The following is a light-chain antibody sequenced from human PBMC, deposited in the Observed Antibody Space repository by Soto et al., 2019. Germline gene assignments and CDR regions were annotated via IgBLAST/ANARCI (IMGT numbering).Light chain of an antibody. J-gene: IGKJ1*01. CDR1: QNIRSW. CDR3: QQYASYWT. Sequence: DIQMTQSPSTLSGSVGDRVTITCRASQNIRSWLAWYQQKPGKAPKLLIYKASSLESGVPSRFSGSGSGTEFTLTISSLQPDDFATYYCQQYASYWTFGQGTKVDIK. CDR2: KAS. V-gene: IGKV1-5*03.